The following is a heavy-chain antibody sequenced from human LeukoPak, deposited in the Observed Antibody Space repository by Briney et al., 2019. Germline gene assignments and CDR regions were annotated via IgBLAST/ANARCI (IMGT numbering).Heavy chain of an antibody. V-gene: IGHV5-51*01. CDR2: IYPGDSDT. J-gene: IGHJ6*02. D-gene: IGHD1-1*01. CDR3: ARLPGTTSYYYYGMDV. CDR1: GYSFTSYW. Sequence: GESLKISCKGSGYSFTSYWIGWLRQMPGKGLEWMEIIYPGDSDTRYSPSFQGQVTISADKSISTAYLQWSSLKASDTAMYYCARLPGTTSYYYYGMDVWGQGTTVTVSS.